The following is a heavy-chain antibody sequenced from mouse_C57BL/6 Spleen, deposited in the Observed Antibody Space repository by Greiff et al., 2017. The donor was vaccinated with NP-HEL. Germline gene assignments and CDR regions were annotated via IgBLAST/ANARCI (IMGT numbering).Heavy chain of an antibody. Sequence: QVQLQQPGAELVKPGASVKMSCKASGYTFTSYWITWVKQRPGQGLEWIGDIYPGSGSTNYNEKFKSKATLTVDTSSSTAYMQLSSLTSEDSAVYYCARVYYDYEGWYFDVWGTGTTVTVSS. J-gene: IGHJ1*03. CDR3: ARVYYDYEGWYFDV. D-gene: IGHD2-4*01. V-gene: IGHV1-55*01. CDR1: GYTFTSYW. CDR2: IYPGSGST.